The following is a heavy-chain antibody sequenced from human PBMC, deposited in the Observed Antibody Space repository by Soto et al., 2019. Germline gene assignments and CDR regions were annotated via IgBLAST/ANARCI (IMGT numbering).Heavy chain of an antibody. CDR2: IDPSDSYT. D-gene: IGHD1-26*01. CDR1: GYSFLNYW. CDR3: ARPAKVSIAGALEH. V-gene: IGHV5-10-1*01. J-gene: IGHJ1*01. Sequence: WESLKISCKGAGYSFLNYWISWVRQMPGKGLEWMGRIDPSDSYTNYSPSFQGHVTISADKSISTAYLQWSSLKASDTAMYYCARPAKVSIAGALEHWDQGTPVTVSS.